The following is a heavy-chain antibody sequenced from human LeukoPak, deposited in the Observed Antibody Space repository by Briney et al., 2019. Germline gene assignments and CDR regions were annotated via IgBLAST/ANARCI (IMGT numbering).Heavy chain of an antibody. CDR3: ARAREMWNPLAYFDY. V-gene: IGHV4-39*07. CDR2: IYYSGST. CDR1: GGSISSSSYY. Sequence: SETLSLTCTVSGGSISSSSYYWGWIRQPPGKGLEWIGSIYYSGSTYYNPSLKSRVTISVDTSKNQFSLKLSSVTAADTAVYYCARAREMWNPLAYFDYWGQGTLVTVSS. D-gene: IGHD1-1*01. J-gene: IGHJ4*02.